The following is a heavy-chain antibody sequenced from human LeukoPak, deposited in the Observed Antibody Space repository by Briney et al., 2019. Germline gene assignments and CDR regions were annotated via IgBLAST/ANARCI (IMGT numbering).Heavy chain of an antibody. D-gene: IGHD2-2*01. V-gene: IGHV1-69*13. Sequence: GASVKVSCKASGYTFTSYGISWVRQAPGQGLEWMGGIIPIFGTANYAQKFQGRVTITADESTSTAYMELSSLRSEDTAVYYCARDKGCSSTSCLRHFYYYMDVWGKGTTVTVFS. CDR3: ARDKGCSSTSCLRHFYYYMDV. CDR1: GYTFTSYG. CDR2: IIPIFGTA. J-gene: IGHJ6*03.